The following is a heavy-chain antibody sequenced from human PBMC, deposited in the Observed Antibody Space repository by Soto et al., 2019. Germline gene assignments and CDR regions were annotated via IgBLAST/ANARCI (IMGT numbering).Heavy chain of an antibody. Sequence: GGSLRLSCAASGFTFSSYGMHWVRQAPGKGLEGVAVISYDGSNKYYADSVKGRFTISRDNSKNTLYLQMNSLRAEDTAVYYCAKDLDYGSGSYQFDDWGQGSLVTVSS. CDR1: GFTFSSYG. D-gene: IGHD3-10*01. CDR3: AKDLDYGSGSYQFDD. J-gene: IGHJ4*02. CDR2: ISYDGSNK. V-gene: IGHV3-30*18.